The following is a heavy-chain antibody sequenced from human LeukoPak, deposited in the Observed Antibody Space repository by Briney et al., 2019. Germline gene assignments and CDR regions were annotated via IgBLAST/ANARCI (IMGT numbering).Heavy chain of an antibody. CDR3: ASYYYDSSGYLEAFDI. D-gene: IGHD3-22*01. J-gene: IGHJ3*02. CDR1: GFTFSSYW. Sequence: GGSLRLSCAASGFTFSSYWMSWVRQAPGKGLEWVANIKQDGSEKYYVDSVKGRFTISRDNAKNSLYLQMNSLRAEDTAVYYCASYYYDSSGYLEAFDIWGQGTMVTVSS. V-gene: IGHV3-7*01. CDR2: IKQDGSEK.